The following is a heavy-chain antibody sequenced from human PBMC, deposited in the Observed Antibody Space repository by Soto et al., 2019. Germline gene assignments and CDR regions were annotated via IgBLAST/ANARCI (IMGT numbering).Heavy chain of an antibody. CDR2: MNPNSGNT. V-gene: IGHV1-8*01. Sequence: ASVKVSCKASGYTFTSYYINWVRQATGQGLEWMGWMNPNSGNTGYAQKFQGRVTMTRNTSISTAYMELSSLRSEDTAVYYCARGIREGYDFWSGYEYYYGMDVWGQGTTVTVSS. CDR3: ARGIREGYDFWSGYEYYYGMDV. CDR1: GYTFTSYY. D-gene: IGHD3-3*01. J-gene: IGHJ6*02.